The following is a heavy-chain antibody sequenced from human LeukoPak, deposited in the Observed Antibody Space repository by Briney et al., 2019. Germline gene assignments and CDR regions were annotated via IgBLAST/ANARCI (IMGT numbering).Heavy chain of an antibody. CDR3: ARSIGNTVNYYYYYMDV. CDR1: GYSFTSYW. J-gene: IGHJ6*03. V-gene: IGHV5-51*01. Sequence: GESLKISCKGSGYSFTSYWIDWVRQMPGKGLEWMGIIYPGDSSTRYSPSFQGQVTISVDKSVITAYLQWGSLKASDTVMYYCARSIGNTVNYYYYYMDVWGKGTTVTVSS. D-gene: IGHD4-11*01. CDR2: IYPGDSST.